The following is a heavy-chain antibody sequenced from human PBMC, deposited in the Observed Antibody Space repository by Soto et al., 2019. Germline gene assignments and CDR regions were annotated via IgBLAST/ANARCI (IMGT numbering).Heavy chain of an antibody. Sequence: SETLSVTCAVSGGSISSGGYSCNWIRQPPGKGLEWIGYIYHSGSTYYNPSLKSRVTISVDRSKNQFSLKLSSVTAADTAVYYCARGVTTVTTFDYWGQGTLVTVSS. V-gene: IGHV4-30-2*01. CDR3: ARGVTTVTTFDY. CDR2: IYHSGST. D-gene: IGHD4-17*01. CDR1: GGSISSGGYS. J-gene: IGHJ4*02.